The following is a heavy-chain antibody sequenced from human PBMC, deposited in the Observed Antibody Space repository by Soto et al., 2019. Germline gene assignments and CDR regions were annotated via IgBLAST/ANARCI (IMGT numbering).Heavy chain of an antibody. CDR2: IHYSGST. CDR3: ARHGDSTVTTFSDY. Sequence: LEILSLTYTISGGSISHSNWNWIRQSPGKELEWIGYIHYSGSTNYNPSLKSRVSMSVDTSKNQFSLKLSSVTAADTAVYYCARHGDSTVTTFSDYWGQGTLVTVSS. J-gene: IGHJ4*02. CDR1: GGSISHSN. D-gene: IGHD4-17*01. V-gene: IGHV4-59*08.